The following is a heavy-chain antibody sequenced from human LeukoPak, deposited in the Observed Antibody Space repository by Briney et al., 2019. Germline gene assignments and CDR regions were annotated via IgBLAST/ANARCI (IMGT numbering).Heavy chain of an antibody. Sequence: GGSLRLSCAASGFTFSSYGMNWVRQAPGKGLEWVAIISSDKGNKYYVDSVKGRFTISRGNSKNTLYLQMNNLRADDTAVYYCAKDSSTGWYGDYFDYWGQGPLVTVSS. CDR3: AKDSSTGWYGDYFDY. V-gene: IGHV3-30*18. CDR2: ISSDKGNK. D-gene: IGHD6-19*01. J-gene: IGHJ4*02. CDR1: GFTFSSYG.